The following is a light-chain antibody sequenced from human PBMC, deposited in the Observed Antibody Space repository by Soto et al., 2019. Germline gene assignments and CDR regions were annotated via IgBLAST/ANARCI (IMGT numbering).Light chain of an antibody. V-gene: IGKV3-11*01. CDR2: GAF. Sequence: EIVLTQSQATLSLSPGERATLSCRASPSVTNFLAWYQQKPGQAPRLLIYGAFNRATGIPARFSGSGSGTDFTLTISSLEPEDSAVYYCQQRNVWPPVTVGQGTRLEIK. CDR3: QQRNVWPPVT. CDR1: PSVTNF. J-gene: IGKJ5*01.